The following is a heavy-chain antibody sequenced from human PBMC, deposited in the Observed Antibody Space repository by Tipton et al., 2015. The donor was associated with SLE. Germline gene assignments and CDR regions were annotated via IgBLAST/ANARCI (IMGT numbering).Heavy chain of an antibody. CDR2: IISSGST. Sequence: LRLSCIVSGDTINSGSYSWAWIRQPAGKGLEWIGRIISSGSTNYNPSLKSRVTISVDTSKNQFSLRLDSMTSADTAVYYCARGGTDYDVWLGCPYFDLWGRGTLVTVSS. V-gene: IGHV4-61*02. CDR1: GDTINSGSYS. J-gene: IGHJ2*01. CDR3: ARGGTDYDVWLGCPYFDL. D-gene: IGHD3-3*01.